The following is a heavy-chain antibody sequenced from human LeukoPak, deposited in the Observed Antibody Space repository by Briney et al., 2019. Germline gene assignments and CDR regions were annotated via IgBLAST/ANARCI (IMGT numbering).Heavy chain of an antibody. Sequence: GGSLRLSCAASGLTFSSYAMSWVRQAPGKGLEWVSAISGSGGSTYYADSVKGRFTISRDNSKNTLYLQMNSLRDEDTAMYYCARAHLPHYYDSSGWYYFDYLGQGTLVTVSS. D-gene: IGHD3-22*01. CDR1: GLTFSSYA. V-gene: IGHV3-23*01. CDR3: ARAHLPHYYDSSGWYYFDY. J-gene: IGHJ4*02. CDR2: ISGSGGST.